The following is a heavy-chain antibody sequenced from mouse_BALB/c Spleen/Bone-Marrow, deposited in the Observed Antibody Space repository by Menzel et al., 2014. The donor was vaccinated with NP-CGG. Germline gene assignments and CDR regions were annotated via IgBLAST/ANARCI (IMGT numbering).Heavy chain of an antibody. Sequence: QVQLQQPGAELVRPGVSVKISCTGSGYTFTDYAMHWVKQSHAKSLEWIGVIGTYYGDATYNQKFKTKTTMTVDKASSTAYIELAILTSEESALYYFAREGRLFAYWGQGTLVNVPA. CDR1: GYTFTDYA. CDR3: AREGRLFAY. CDR2: IGTYYGDA. V-gene: IGHV1-67*01. J-gene: IGHJ3*01.